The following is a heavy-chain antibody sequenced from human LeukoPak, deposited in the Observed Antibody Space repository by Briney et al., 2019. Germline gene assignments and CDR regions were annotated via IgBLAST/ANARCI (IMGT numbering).Heavy chain of an antibody. V-gene: IGHV3-33*06. D-gene: IGHD3-10*01. J-gene: IGHJ4*02. Sequence: PGRSLRLSCAASGFTFSSYGMHWVRRAPGKGPEWVAVIWYDGSNKYYADSVKGRFTISRDNSKNTLYLQMNSLRPEDTAVYYCAKGDPYGSGSYPVDYWGQGTLVTVSS. CDR1: GFTFSSYG. CDR3: AKGDPYGSGSYPVDY. CDR2: IWYDGSNK.